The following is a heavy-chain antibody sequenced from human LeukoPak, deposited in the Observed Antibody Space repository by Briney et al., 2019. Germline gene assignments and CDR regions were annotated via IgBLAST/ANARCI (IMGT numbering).Heavy chain of an antibody. CDR2: ISDSGGST. Sequence: PGGSLRLSCAASGFTFSDYYMSWVRQAPGKGLEWVAGISDSGGSTKYADSVKGRFTISRDNPKNTLFLQMNSLRADDTAVYYCANLFWFDPWGQGTLVTVPS. CDR1: GFTFSDYY. CDR3: ANLFWFDP. J-gene: IGHJ5*02. V-gene: IGHV3-11*06.